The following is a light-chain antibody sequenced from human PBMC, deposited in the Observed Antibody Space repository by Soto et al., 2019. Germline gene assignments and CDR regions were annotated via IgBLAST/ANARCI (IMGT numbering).Light chain of an antibody. CDR2: GAS. Sequence: EIVMTQSPATLSVSPGERATLSCRASQSVSSNLAWYQQIPGQAPRLLIYGASTRATGIPARFSGSGSGTEFTLTISSLQSEDFAVYYCQQYNNWPGWTFGHGTKVEIK. CDR3: QQYNNWPGWT. V-gene: IGKV3-15*01. J-gene: IGKJ1*01. CDR1: QSVSSN.